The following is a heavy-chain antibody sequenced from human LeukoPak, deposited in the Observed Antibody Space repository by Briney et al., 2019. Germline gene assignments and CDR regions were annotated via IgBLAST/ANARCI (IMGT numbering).Heavy chain of an antibody. CDR1: GFIFSTFS. CDR2: ISASGGST. J-gene: IGHJ4*02. CDR3: ATELPGERSGYFDY. V-gene: IGHV3-23*01. Sequence: PGRSLRLSCAASGFIFSTFSMSWVRQAPRKGREWVSGISASGGSTHYADSVKGRFTISRDHSKNMLYLQMNSLRVGDTAVYYCATELPGERSGYFDYWGQGTLVTVSS. D-gene: IGHD3-3*01.